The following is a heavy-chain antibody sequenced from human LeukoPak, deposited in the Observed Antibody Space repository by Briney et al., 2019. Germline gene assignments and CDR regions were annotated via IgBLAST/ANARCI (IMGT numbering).Heavy chain of an antibody. D-gene: IGHD1-7*01. CDR2: IYYSGST. Sequence: SETLSLTCAVSGGSITDYYWDWIRQPPGKGLEWIGSIYYSGSTYYNPSLKSRVTISVDTSKNQFSLKLSSVTAADTAVYYCARRISPATGTTRLDYWGQGTLVTVSS. CDR3: ARRISPATGTTRLDY. CDR1: GGSITDYY. J-gene: IGHJ4*02. V-gene: IGHV4-39*01.